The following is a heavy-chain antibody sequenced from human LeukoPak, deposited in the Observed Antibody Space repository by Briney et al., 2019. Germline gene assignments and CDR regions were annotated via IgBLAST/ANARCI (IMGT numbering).Heavy chain of an antibody. CDR3: ARCGYSYGYLYYYYYGMDV. J-gene: IGHJ6*02. CDR1: GFTFSSYW. D-gene: IGHD5-18*01. Sequence: GGSLRLSCAASGFTFSSYWMSWVRQAPGKGLEWVANIKQDGSEKYYVDSVKGRFTISRDNAKNSLYLQMNSLRAEDTAVYYYARCGYSYGYLYYYYYGMDVWGQGTTVTVSS. V-gene: IGHV3-7*01. CDR2: IKQDGSEK.